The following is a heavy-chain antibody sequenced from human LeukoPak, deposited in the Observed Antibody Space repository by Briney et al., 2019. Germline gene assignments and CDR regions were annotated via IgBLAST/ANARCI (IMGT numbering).Heavy chain of an antibody. CDR1: GGTFSSYA. J-gene: IGHJ4*02. V-gene: IGHV1-69*06. CDR3: ARVSNFWSGYYDY. Sequence: ASVKVSCKASGGTFSSYAISWVRQAPGQGLEWMGGIIPIFGTANYAQKFQGRVTITADKSTSTAYMELSSLRSEDTAVYCCARVSNFWSGYYDYWGQGTLVTVSS. CDR2: IIPIFGTA. D-gene: IGHD3-3*01.